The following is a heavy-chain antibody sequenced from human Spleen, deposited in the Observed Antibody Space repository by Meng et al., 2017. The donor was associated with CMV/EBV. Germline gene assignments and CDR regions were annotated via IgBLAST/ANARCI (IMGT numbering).Heavy chain of an antibody. CDR2: IIPVFSAT. Sequence: FRSYTISWVRQALGQGLEWMGGIIPVFSATHYSQKFQGRVTITTDESTSTSYMELTSLRSDDTAVYYCATWEGIPTRGSGGTFNWFDPWGQGTLVTVSS. D-gene: IGHD1-26*01. CDR1: FRSYT. V-gene: IGHV1-69*05. CDR3: ATWEGIPTRGSGGTFNWFDP. J-gene: IGHJ5*02.